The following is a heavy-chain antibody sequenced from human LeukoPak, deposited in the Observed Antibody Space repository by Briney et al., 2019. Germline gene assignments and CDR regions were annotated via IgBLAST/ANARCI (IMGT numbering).Heavy chain of an antibody. D-gene: IGHD2-2*01. CDR3: ARGGGYCSSTSCYAGTTFNY. CDR1: GESFNGYY. V-gene: IGHV4-34*01. Sequence: SETLSLTCAVYGESFNGYYWSWIRQSPQKGLEWIGEINHSGSTNYNPSLKSRVTISVDTSKNQFSLKLSSVTAADTAVYYCARGGGYCSSTSCYAGTTFNYWGQGTLVTVSS. J-gene: IGHJ4*02. CDR2: INHSGST.